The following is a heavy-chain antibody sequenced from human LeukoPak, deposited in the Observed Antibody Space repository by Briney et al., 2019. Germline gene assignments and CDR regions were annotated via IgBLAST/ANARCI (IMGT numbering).Heavy chain of an antibody. Sequence: PGGSLRLSCAVSGFIFSSSAMSWVRQAPGKGLEWVSAISGGGDDTSYADSARGRFTVSRDNSKNTLYLQMNSLRAEDTAVYYCAKDSRESSGHFPYYYYYYYGLDVWGQGTTVTVSS. J-gene: IGHJ6*02. CDR3: AKDSRESSGHFPYYYYYYYGLDV. D-gene: IGHD3-22*01. CDR1: GFIFSSSA. V-gene: IGHV3-23*01. CDR2: ISGGGDDT.